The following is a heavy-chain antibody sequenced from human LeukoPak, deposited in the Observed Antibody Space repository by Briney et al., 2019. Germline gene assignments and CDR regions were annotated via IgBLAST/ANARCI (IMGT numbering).Heavy chain of an antibody. CDR3: ARRTTYYYGSGSPDY. J-gene: IGHJ4*02. CDR2: IYHSGST. V-gene: IGHV4-4*02. Sequence: PSGTLSLTCAVSGGSISSSNWWSWVRQPPGKGLEWIGEIYHSGSTNYNPSLKSRVTISVDKSKNQFSLKLSSVTAADTAVYYCARRTTYYYGSGSPDYWGQGTLVTVSS. CDR1: GGSISSSNW. D-gene: IGHD3-10*01.